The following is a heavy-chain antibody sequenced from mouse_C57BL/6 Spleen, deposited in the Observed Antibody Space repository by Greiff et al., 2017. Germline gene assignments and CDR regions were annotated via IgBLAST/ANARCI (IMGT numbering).Heavy chain of an antibody. V-gene: IGHV5-6*02. CDR1: GFTFSSYG. J-gene: IGHJ2*01. D-gene: IGHD1-1*01. CDR2: ISSGGSYT. Sequence: EVKLVESGGDLVKPGGSLKLSCAASGFTFSSYGMSWVRQTPDKRLEWVATISSGGSYTYYPDSVKGRFTISRDNAKNTLYLQMSSLKSEDTAMYYCARHGYYYGSSSPYFDYWGQGTTLTVSS. CDR3: ARHGYYYGSSSPYFDY.